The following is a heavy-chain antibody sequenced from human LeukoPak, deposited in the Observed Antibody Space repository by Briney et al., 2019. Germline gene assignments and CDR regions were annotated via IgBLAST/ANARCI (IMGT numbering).Heavy chain of an antibody. Sequence: PGGSLRLSCAASGFTFSSYEMNWVRQAPGKGLEWVSYISSSGSTIHYADSVKGRFTISRDNAKNSLYLQMNSLRAEDTAVYYCARQRSGYDVYYYYYYMDVWGKGTTVTISS. D-gene: IGHD5-12*01. CDR1: GFTFSSYE. CDR2: ISSSGSTI. V-gene: IGHV3-48*03. J-gene: IGHJ6*03. CDR3: ARQRSGYDVYYYYYYMDV.